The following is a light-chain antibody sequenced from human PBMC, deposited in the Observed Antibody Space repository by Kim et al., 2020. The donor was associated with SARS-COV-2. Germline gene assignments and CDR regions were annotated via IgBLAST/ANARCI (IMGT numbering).Light chain of an antibody. CDR2: DAS. CDR3: QQYNSHSPSWT. V-gene: IGKV1-5*01. Sequence: GDRVTITCRASQSIRSWLAWYQQKPGKAPKVLIYDASSLESGVPSRFSCSGSGTEFTLTISSLQPDDFATYYCQQYNSHSPSWTFGQGTKVDIK. CDR1: QSIRSW. J-gene: IGKJ1*01.